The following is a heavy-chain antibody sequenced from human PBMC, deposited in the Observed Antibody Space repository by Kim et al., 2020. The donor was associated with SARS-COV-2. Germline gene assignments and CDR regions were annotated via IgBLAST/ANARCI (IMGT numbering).Heavy chain of an antibody. CDR1: GGSFSGYY. CDR2: INHSGST. J-gene: IGHJ4*02. CDR3: ARGGYYYGSGTAKYGGIGDY. V-gene: IGHV4-34*01. Sequence: SETLSPTCAVYGGSFSGYYWSWIRQPPGKGLEWIGEINHSGSTNYNPSLKSRVTISVDTSKNQFSLKLSSVTAADTAVHYCARGGYYYGSGTAKYGGIGDYWGQGTLVTVSS. D-gene: IGHD3-10*01.